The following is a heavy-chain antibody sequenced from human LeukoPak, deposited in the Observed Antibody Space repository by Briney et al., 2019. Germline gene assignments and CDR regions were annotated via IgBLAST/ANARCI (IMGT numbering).Heavy chain of an antibody. V-gene: IGHV3-7*01. CDR3: ARDGGGDYYDSSGYYVDY. Sequence: PGGSLRLSCAASGFTFSSYWMSWVRQAPGKGLEWVVNIKQDGSEKYYVDSVKGRFTISRDNAKNSLYLQMNSLRAEDTAVYYCARDGGGDYYDSSGYYVDYWGQGTLATVSS. CDR1: GFTFSSYW. D-gene: IGHD3-22*01. J-gene: IGHJ4*02. CDR2: IKQDGSEK.